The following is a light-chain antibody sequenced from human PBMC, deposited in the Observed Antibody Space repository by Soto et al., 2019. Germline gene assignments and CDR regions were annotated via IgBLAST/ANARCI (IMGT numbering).Light chain of an antibody. CDR3: QQYYTTLS. V-gene: IGKV4-1*01. J-gene: IGKJ4*01. Sequence: DIVMTQSPDSLAVSLGERATINCKSSQSVLYNSDKKNYLAWYQQKPGQPPKLLIYWASTRDSGVPDRFSGSGSGADFTLTISSQHAEDVAVYYCQQYYTTLSFGGGTKEEIK. CDR1: QSVLYNSDKKNY. CDR2: WAS.